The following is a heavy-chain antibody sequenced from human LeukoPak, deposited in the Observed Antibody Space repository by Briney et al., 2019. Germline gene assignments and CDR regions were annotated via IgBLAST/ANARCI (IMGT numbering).Heavy chain of an antibody. CDR2: IYTSGST. V-gene: IGHV4-61*02. Sequence: SETLSLTCTVSGGSISSGNYYWSWIRQPAGKGLEWIGRIYTSGSTNYNPSLKSRVTISVDTSKNQFSLKLISVTAADTAVYYCVRSDDFWSGYYGYWGQGTLVTVSS. CDR1: GGSISSGNYY. D-gene: IGHD3-3*01. J-gene: IGHJ4*02. CDR3: VRSDDFWSGYYGY.